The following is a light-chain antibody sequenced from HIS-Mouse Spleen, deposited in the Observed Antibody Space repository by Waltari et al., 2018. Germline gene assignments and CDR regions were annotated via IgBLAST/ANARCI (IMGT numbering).Light chain of an antibody. Sequence: DIVMTQSPDSLAVSLGERAPINCKSSQSVLYSSKNKNYLAWYQQKPGQPPKLLIYWASTRESGVPDRFSGSGSGTEFTLTISSLQAEDVAVYYCQQYYSTPRTFGQGTKLEIK. J-gene: IGKJ2*01. V-gene: IGKV4-1*01. CDR2: WAS. CDR3: QQYYSTPRT. CDR1: QSVLYSSKNKNY.